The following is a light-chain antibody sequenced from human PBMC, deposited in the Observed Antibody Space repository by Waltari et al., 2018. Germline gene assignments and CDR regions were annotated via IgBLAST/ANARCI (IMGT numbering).Light chain of an antibody. Sequence: DIQMTQSPSSLSASVGDRVTITCRASQTLSNYLNWYQQKPGEAPKLLIHGAFSLQSGVPSRFSGSGSGTDCTLTISSLQPEDFATYYCHQSRSLPDIFGQGTKLEI. CDR3: HQSRSLPDI. CDR1: QTLSNY. J-gene: IGKJ2*01. V-gene: IGKV1-39*01. CDR2: GAF.